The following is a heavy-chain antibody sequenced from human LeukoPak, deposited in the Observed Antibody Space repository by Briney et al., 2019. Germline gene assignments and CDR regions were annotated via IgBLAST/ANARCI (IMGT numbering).Heavy chain of an antibody. D-gene: IGHD3-10*01. CDR1: GGSISSGTYS. V-gene: IGHV4-39*07. CDR3: ASRYYYGSGSAFDYYMDV. J-gene: IGHJ6*03. Sequence: SETLSLTCAVSGGSISSGTYSWSWIRQPPGKGLEWIGSIYYSGSTYYNPSLKSRVTISVDTSKNQFSLKLSSVTAADTAVYYCASRYYYGSGSAFDYYMDVWGKGTTVTVSS. CDR2: IYYSGST.